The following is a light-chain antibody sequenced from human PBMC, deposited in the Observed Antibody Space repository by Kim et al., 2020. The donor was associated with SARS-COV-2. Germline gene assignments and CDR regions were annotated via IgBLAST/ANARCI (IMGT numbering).Light chain of an antibody. V-gene: IGLV1-51*01. CDR2: DND. Sequence: QSVLSQPPSVSAATGQRVTISCSGTTSTVGSNYVSWYQQLPGTPPKLLIYDNDQRPSGLPDRFSCSKSWTSATLGITGLQTEDEADYYCGTWDSSLSLYVFGSGTKVTVL. CDR3: GTWDSSLSLYV. J-gene: IGLJ1*01. CDR1: TSTVGSNY.